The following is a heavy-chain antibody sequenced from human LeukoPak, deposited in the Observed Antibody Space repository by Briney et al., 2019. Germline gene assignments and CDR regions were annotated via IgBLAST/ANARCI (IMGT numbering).Heavy chain of an antibody. CDR1: GFTFSSYE. V-gene: IGHV3-48*03. CDR3: AELGITMIGGV. CDR2: ISSSGSTI. Sequence: GGSLRLSCAASGFTFSSYEMNSGRQAPGKVLEWVSYISSSGSTIYYADSVKGRFTISRDNAKNSLYLQMNGLRAEDTAVYYCAELGITMIGGVWGKGTTVTISS. D-gene: IGHD3-10*02. J-gene: IGHJ6*04.